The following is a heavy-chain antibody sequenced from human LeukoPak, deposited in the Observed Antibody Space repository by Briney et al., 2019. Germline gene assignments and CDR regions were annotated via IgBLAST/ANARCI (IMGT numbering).Heavy chain of an antibody. CDR1: GFTFSSYG. Sequence: GGSLRLSCAASGFTFSSYGMSWIRQAPGKGLEWVSAIGGRDGSTYYADSVKGRFTISRDNSKNTLYVQMDSLRAEDTAVYYCAKGHYYGSGSLDYWGQGTLVTVSP. D-gene: IGHD3-10*01. V-gene: IGHV3-23*01. CDR2: IGGRDGST. CDR3: AKGHYYGSGSLDY. J-gene: IGHJ4*02.